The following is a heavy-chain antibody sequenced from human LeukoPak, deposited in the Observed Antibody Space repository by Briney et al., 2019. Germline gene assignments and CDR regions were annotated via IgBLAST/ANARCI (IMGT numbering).Heavy chain of an antibody. Sequence: GGSLRLSCAASGFTFSSYSMNWVRQAPGKGLEWVSVIYSGGSTYYADSVKGRFTISRDNSKNTLYLQMNSLRAEDTAVYYCARGERGLYYFDYWGQGTLVTVSS. J-gene: IGHJ4*02. CDR3: ARGERGLYYFDY. V-gene: IGHV3-53*01. D-gene: IGHD3/OR15-3a*01. CDR1: GFTFSSYS. CDR2: IYSGGST.